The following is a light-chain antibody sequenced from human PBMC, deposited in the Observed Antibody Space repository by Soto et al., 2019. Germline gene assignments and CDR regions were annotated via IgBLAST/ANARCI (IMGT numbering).Light chain of an antibody. Sequence: SYGLAQPPTVSVYPGEPARISSERNNIGSKSVHWYQQKPGQAPVLVVDGDSDRPSGIPERFSGSNSGTTATLTISTGEVGDEADYSCQVWDSSSEHVFGNGTK. CDR1: NIGSKS. V-gene: IGLV3-21*02. J-gene: IGLJ1*01. CDR2: GDS. CDR3: QVWDSSSEHV.